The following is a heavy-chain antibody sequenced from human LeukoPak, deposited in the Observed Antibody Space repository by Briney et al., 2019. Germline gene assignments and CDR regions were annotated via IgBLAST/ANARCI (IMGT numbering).Heavy chain of an antibody. J-gene: IGHJ3*02. Sequence: PSETLSLTCTVSGGSISSYYWSWIRQPPGKGLEWIGYIYYSGSTNYNPSLKSRVTISVDTSKNQFSLKLSSVTAADTAVYYCARELGPIVGATNAFDIWGQGTMVTVSS. D-gene: IGHD1-26*01. CDR1: GGSISSYY. V-gene: IGHV4-59*01. CDR2: IYYSGST. CDR3: ARELGPIVGATNAFDI.